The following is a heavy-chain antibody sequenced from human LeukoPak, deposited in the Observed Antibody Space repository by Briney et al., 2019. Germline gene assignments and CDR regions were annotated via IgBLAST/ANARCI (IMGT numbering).Heavy chain of an antibody. D-gene: IGHD1-14*01. CDR2: IGTTGDT. J-gene: IGHJ4*02. V-gene: IGHV3-13*04. CDR1: GFTFSSYD. CDR3: ASRTGVY. Sequence: PGGSLRLSCAASGFTFSSYDMHWVRQATGKGLEWVSGIGTTGDTYYPGSVKGRFTISRENAKNTLYLQMNNLRAEDTAVYYCASRTGVYWGQGTLVSVSS.